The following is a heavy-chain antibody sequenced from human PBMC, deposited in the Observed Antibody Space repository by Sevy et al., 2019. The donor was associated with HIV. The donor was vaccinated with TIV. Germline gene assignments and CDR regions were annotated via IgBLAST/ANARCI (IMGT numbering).Heavy chain of an antibody. CDR3: AKCGYSSGWKLRGYYFDY. D-gene: IGHD6-19*01. CDR2: ISGSGGST. Sequence: GGSLRLSCAASGFTFSSYAMSWVRQAPGKGLEWVSAISGSGGSTYYADSVKGRFTISRDNSKNTLYLQMNSLRAEDAAVYYCAKCGYSSGWKLRGYYFDYWGQGTLVTVSS. J-gene: IGHJ4*02. V-gene: IGHV3-23*01. CDR1: GFTFSSYA.